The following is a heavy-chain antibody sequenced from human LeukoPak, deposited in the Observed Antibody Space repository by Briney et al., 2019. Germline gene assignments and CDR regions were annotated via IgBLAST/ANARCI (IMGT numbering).Heavy chain of an antibody. D-gene: IGHD3-22*01. CDR2: MYSGGTT. J-gene: IGHJ4*02. V-gene: IGHV4-59*01. Sequence: SETLSLTCTVSDGSINGYYWSWIRQPPGKGLDWIGYMYSGGTTNYSPSLKSRVTISEDMSKNQFSLKLTSVTAADTAVYYCARGGYGNYYDSSEDYWGQGTLVTVSS. CDR3: ARGGYGNYYDSSEDY. CDR1: DGSINGYY.